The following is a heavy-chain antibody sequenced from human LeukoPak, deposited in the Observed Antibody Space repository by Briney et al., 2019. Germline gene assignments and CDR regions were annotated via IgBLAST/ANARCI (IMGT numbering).Heavy chain of an antibody. CDR3: AREKLVSGSYYGPGWFDP. D-gene: IGHD1-26*01. CDR1: GYTFTGYY. J-gene: IGHJ5*02. CDR2: INPNSGGT. V-gene: IGHV1-2*02. Sequence: ASVKVSCKASGYTFTGYYMHWVRQAPGQGLEWMGWINPNSGGTNYAQKFQGRVTMTRDTSISTAYMELCRLRSDDTAVYYCAREKLVSGSYYGPGWFDPWGQGTLVTVSS.